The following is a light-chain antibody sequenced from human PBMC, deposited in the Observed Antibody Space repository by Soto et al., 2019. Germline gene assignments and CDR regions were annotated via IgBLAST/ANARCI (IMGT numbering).Light chain of an antibody. CDR1: QSVSNNY. V-gene: IGKV3-20*01. CDR3: QQYGATPWT. J-gene: IGKJ1*01. CDR2: AAS. Sequence: EIVLTQSPGTLSLSPGERATLSCRASQSVSNNYLAWYQQKPGQAPRLLIYAASNRAAGIPERFSGSGSGSDFTLTISRLEPEDFAVYYCQQYGATPWTFGQGSKVEIK.